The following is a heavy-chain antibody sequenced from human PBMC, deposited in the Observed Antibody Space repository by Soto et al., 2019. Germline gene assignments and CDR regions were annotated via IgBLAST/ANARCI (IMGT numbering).Heavy chain of an antibody. CDR2: ISGTGVST. CDR1: GFSFSGFTFSSYA. J-gene: IGHJ6*02. D-gene: IGHD1-1*01. CDR3: SKGGRPPREPFMDV. V-gene: IGHV3-23*01. Sequence: EVQLLESGGGLVQPGGSLRLSCAASGFSFSGFTFSSYAMTWVRQAPGKGLEWVATISGTGVSTYYADSVKGRFTISRDNSKDTLYMRMNSLRAEDTAVYICSKGGRPPREPFMDVWGQGTTVTVSS.